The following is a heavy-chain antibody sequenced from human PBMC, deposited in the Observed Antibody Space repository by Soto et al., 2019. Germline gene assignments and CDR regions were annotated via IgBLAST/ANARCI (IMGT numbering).Heavy chain of an antibody. D-gene: IGHD2-15*01. CDR3: ASRWGSSFDY. CDR1: GGSISSYY. V-gene: IGHV4-59*08. J-gene: IGHJ4*02. Sequence: QVQLQESGPGLVKPSETLSLTCTVSGGSISSYYWSWLRQPPGKGLEWIGYIYYSGGTNYNPSLKTRVTLKVDTSKNQFSLKLSSVTAADTAVYYCASRWGSSFDYWGQGTLVTVSS. CDR2: IYYSGGT.